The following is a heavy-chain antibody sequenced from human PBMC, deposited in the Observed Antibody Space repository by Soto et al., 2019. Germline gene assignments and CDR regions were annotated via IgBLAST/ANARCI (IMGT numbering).Heavy chain of an antibody. Sequence: ASVKVSCEASGYTFTGYYMHWVRQAPGQGLEWMGWINPNSGGTNYAQKFQGWVTMTRDTSISTAYMELSRLRSDDTAVYYCAGGGMRYFISTSCSLAPYYYYNGMDVWGQGTTVTVSS. CDR1: GYTFTGYY. D-gene: IGHD2-2*01. CDR3: AGGGMRYFISTSCSLAPYYYYNGMDV. J-gene: IGHJ6*02. V-gene: IGHV1-2*04. CDR2: INPNSGGT.